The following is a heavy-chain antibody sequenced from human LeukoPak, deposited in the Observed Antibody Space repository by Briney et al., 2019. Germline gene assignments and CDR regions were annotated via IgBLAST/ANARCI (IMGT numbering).Heavy chain of an antibody. J-gene: IGHJ4*02. CDR3: AREVYGDNYFDY. D-gene: IGHD4-17*01. V-gene: IGHV3-7*05. Sequence: GGSLRLSCAASGFTFSRNWMSWVRQAPGKGPEWVANIKKDGSQKYYVDSGKGRFTISRDNAKMSLYLQMNSLRAEDTAVYYCAREVYGDNYFDYWGQGTLVTVSS. CDR2: IKKDGSQK. CDR1: GFTFSRNW.